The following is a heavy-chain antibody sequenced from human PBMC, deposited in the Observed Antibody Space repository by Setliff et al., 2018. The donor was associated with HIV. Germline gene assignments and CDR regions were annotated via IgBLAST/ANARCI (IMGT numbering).Heavy chain of an antibody. CDR2: IGYDGSKE. CDR3: ARDPRFDAFDI. CDR1: GFIFSDYA. V-gene: IGHV3-30-3*01. J-gene: IGHJ3*02. Sequence: GGSLRLSCAASGFIFSDYAIHWVRQAPARGLEWVAVIGYDGSKEYYADSVKGRFTVSRDNSKNTLYLQMNSLRGEDTAVYYCARDPRFDAFDIWGQGTMVTVSS.